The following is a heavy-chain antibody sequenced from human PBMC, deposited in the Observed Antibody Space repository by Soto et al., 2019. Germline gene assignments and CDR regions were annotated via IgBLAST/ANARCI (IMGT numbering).Heavy chain of an antibody. Sequence: GGSLRVSCAASGFTFSSYSMNWVRQSPGKGLEWVSYISSSSSTIYYADSVKGRFTISRDNAKNSLYLQMNSLRDEDTAVYYCARDGGYDRAFYDYVWGSYRYPFDYWGQGTLVTVSS. J-gene: IGHJ4*02. D-gene: IGHD3-16*02. CDR2: ISSSSSTI. CDR1: GFTFSSYS. V-gene: IGHV3-48*02. CDR3: ARDGGYDRAFYDYVWGSYRYPFDY.